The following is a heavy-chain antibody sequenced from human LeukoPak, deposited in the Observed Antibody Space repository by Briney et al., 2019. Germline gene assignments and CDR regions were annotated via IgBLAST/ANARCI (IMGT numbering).Heavy chain of an antibody. D-gene: IGHD4-17*01. CDR3: ARETVTTVSGSLDN. CDR2: IRYDGSNK. CDR1: GFTFSSYG. V-gene: IGHV3-30*02. J-gene: IGHJ4*02. Sequence: TGGSLRLSCAASGFTFSSYGMHWVRQAPGKGLEWVAFIRYDGSNKYYADSVKGRFTISRDNSKNTLYLQMNSLRAEDTAVYYCARETVTTVSGSLDNWGQGTLVTVSS.